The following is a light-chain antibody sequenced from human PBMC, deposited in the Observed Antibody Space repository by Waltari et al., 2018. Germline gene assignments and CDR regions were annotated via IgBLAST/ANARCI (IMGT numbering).Light chain of an antibody. V-gene: IGKV3-15*01. CDR1: QSFGSS. CDR2: GSS. J-gene: IGKJ1*01. CDR3: QQYTTLLTWT. Sequence: EIVMTQSPAPVSVSPGETATLSCRASQSFGSSLAWYQQKPGQAPRLLIYGSSTRATGIPARFRGSGSGTDFTLIISSLQSEDCAVYYCQQYTTLLTWTFGQGTNVEIK.